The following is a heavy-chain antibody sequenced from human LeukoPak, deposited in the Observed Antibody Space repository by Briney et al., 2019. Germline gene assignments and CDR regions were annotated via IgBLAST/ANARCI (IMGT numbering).Heavy chain of an antibody. CDR1: GFTVSSNY. Sequence: GGSLRLSCAASGFTVSSNYMSWVRQAPGKGLEWVSVTYTSGYTYYADSVKDRFTIPRDNSKNTLYLQMNSLRVEDTAIYYCARDHCSGGTCYSGGYWGQGTLVTVSS. V-gene: IGHV3-66*01. D-gene: IGHD2-15*01. CDR2: TYTSGYT. CDR3: ARDHCSGGTCYSGGY. J-gene: IGHJ4*02.